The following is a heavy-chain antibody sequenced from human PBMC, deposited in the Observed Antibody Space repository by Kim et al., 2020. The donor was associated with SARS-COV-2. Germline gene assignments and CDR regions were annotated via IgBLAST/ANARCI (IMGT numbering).Heavy chain of an antibody. Sequence: GGSLRLSCAASGFTFSSYAMSWVRQAPGKGLEWVSAISGSGGSTYYADSVKGRFTISRDNSKNTLYLQMNSLRAEDTAVYYCAKDIYYYDSSGYVGPWGQGTLVTVSS. J-gene: IGHJ5*02. D-gene: IGHD3-22*01. CDR2: ISGSGGST. V-gene: IGHV3-23*01. CDR3: AKDIYYYDSSGYVGP. CDR1: GFTFSSYA.